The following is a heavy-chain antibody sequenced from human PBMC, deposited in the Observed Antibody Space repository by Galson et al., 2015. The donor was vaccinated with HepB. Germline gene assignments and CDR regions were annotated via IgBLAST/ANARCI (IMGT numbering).Heavy chain of an antibody. CDR1: GFTFSHYN. D-gene: IGHD1-14*01. V-gene: IGHV3-21*06. J-gene: IGHJ5*02. Sequence: SLRLSCAASGFTFSHYNMNWVRQAPGKGLEWVSYISGSRGYKHYADSVKGRFTISRDNAKNSLYLHMDSLRAEDTAVYYCARYEGTTSWAWLDPWGQGTLVTVSS. CDR3: ARYEGTTSWAWLDP. CDR2: ISGSRGYK.